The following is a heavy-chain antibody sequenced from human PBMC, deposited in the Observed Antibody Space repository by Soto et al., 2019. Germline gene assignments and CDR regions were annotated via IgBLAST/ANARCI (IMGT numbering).Heavy chain of an antibody. CDR3: ARGYRGSGSYTFYYGMDL. CDR1: GFTFSRYD. V-gene: IGHV3-13*05. J-gene: IGHJ6*02. D-gene: IGHD3-10*01. CDR2: IDTVGDP. Sequence: GGSLRLSCVASGFTFSRYDMHWVRQATGKGLEWVSAIDTVGDPYYPDSVKGRFTISRENAKNSLFLQMNSLRVGDTAVYYCARGYRGSGSYTFYYGMDLWGQGTKVTVSS.